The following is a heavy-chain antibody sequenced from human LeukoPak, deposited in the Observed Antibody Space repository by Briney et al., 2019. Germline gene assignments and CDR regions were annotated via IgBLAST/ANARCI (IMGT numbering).Heavy chain of an antibody. CDR2: IYPGDSDT. V-gene: IGHV5-51*01. CDR1: GYSFTSYW. Sequence: GESLKISCKGSGYSFTSYWIGWVRQMPGKGLEWMGIIYPGDSDTRYSPSSQGQVTISADKSISTAYLQWSSLKASDTAMYYCAVRRSLYCSGGSCYDAFDIWGQGTMVTVSS. J-gene: IGHJ3*02. CDR3: AVRRSLYCSGGSCYDAFDI. D-gene: IGHD2-15*01.